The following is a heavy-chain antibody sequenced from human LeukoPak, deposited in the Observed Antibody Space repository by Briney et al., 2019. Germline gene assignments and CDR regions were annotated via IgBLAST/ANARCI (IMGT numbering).Heavy chain of an antibody. V-gene: IGHV4-59*01. Sequence: SETLSLTCTVSDDSITMYYWTWIRQPPGKGLEWIGYVDHTGSTKFNPSLNGRVSISRDTSKNLFSLRLRSATAAGTAVYFCARGRVSSSTWYSTYYYYFYMDVWGKGTTVTVSS. CDR2: VDHTGST. D-gene: IGHD4-11*01. CDR3: ARGRVSSSTWYSTYYYYFYMDV. J-gene: IGHJ6*03. CDR1: DDSITMYY.